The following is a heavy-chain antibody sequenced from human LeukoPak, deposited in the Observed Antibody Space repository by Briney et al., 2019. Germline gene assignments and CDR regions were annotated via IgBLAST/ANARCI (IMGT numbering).Heavy chain of an antibody. Sequence: ASVKVSCKASGYTFTGYYMHWVRQAPGRGLEWMGWINPNSGGTNYAQKFQGRVTMTRDTSISTAYMELSRLRSDDTAVYYCARTPRLELHAFDIWGQGTMVTVSS. CDR3: ARTPRLELHAFDI. J-gene: IGHJ3*02. CDR2: INPNSGGT. D-gene: IGHD1-7*01. V-gene: IGHV1-2*02. CDR1: GYTFTGYY.